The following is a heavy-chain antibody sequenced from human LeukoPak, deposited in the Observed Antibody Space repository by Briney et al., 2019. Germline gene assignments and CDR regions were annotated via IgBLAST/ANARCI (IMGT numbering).Heavy chain of an antibody. CDR1: GFTFSSYA. Sequence: GGSLRLSCAASGFTFSSYAMSWVRQAPGKGLEWVSAISGSGGSTYYADSVKGRFTISRDNSKNTLYLQMNSLRAEETAVYYCAKDYDFWSGYYTIPPLFDYWGQGTLVTVSS. CDR2: ISGSGGST. D-gene: IGHD3-3*01. V-gene: IGHV3-23*01. CDR3: AKDYDFWSGYYTIPPLFDY. J-gene: IGHJ4*02.